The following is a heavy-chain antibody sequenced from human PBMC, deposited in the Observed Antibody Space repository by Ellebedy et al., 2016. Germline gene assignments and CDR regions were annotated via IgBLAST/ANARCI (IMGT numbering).Heavy chain of an antibody. Sequence: SETLSLTCAVYGGSFSGYYWSWIRQPPGKGLEWIGEINHSGSTNYNPSLKSRVTISVDKSKNQFSLKLSSVTAADTAVYYCARESPLNYDSSGYYPYDAFDIWGQGTMVTVSS. CDR3: ARESPLNYDSSGYYPYDAFDI. CDR2: INHSGST. J-gene: IGHJ3*02. V-gene: IGHV4-34*01. D-gene: IGHD3-22*01. CDR1: GGSFSGYY.